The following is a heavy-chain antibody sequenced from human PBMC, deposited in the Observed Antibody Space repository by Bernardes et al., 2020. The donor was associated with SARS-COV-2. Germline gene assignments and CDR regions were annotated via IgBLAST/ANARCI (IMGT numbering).Heavy chain of an antibody. CDR3: TALIPTAASFDH. Sequence: GGSLRLSCGASGFDFSDSAIHWVRQASGKGLEWVGRIRSERDNHATDYSVSVKGRFVFSRDDSKNMAFLQMNGLRTDDSAIYYCTALIPTAASFDHWGHGTLVTVSS. CDR2: IRSERDNHAT. J-gene: IGHJ4*01. V-gene: IGHV3-73*01. CDR1: GFDFSDSA. D-gene: IGHD2-2*01.